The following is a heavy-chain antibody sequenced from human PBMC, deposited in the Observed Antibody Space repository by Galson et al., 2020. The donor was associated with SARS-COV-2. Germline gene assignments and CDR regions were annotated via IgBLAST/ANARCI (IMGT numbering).Heavy chain of an antibody. D-gene: IGHD2-2*01. CDR2: IIPILGIA. CDR3: ARDGTGCSSTSCYSPGQNYYMDV. J-gene: IGHJ6*03. Sequence: ASVKVSCKASGGTFSSYTISWVRQAPGQGLEWMGRIIPILGIANYAQKFQGRVTITADKSTSTAYMELSSLRSEDTAVYYCARDGTGCSSTSCYSPGQNYYMDVWGKGTTVTVSS. V-gene: IGHV1-69*04. CDR1: GGTFSSYT.